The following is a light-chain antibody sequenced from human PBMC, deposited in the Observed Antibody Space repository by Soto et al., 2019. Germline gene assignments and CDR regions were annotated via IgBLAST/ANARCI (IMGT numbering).Light chain of an antibody. V-gene: IGKV1-39*01. CDR2: SAS. CDR1: QSINDY. J-gene: IGKJ3*01. CDR3: QQSYSAPFT. Sequence: DIQMTQSPSSLSASVGDRVTITCRASQSINDYLNWYQQKPGKAPKLLMYSASSLQSGVPLRFSGSGSGTDFTLTISSLQPADFATYYCQQSYSAPFTFGPGTKVDIK.